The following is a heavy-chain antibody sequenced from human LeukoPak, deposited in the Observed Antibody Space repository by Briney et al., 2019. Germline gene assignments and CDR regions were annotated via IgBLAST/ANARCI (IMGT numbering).Heavy chain of an antibody. CDR3: ARREGRYSYGSPGLGY. Sequence: RASVKVSCKASGYTFTSYGISWVRQAPGQGLEWMGWISAYNGNTNYAQKLQGRVTMTTDTSTSTAYMELRSLRSDDTAVYYCARREGRYSYGSPGLGYWGQGTLVTVSS. CDR1: GYTFTSYG. D-gene: IGHD5-18*01. J-gene: IGHJ4*02. V-gene: IGHV1-18*01. CDR2: ISAYNGNT.